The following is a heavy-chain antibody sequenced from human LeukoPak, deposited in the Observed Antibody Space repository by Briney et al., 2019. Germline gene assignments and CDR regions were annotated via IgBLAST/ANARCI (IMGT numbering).Heavy chain of an antibody. CDR2: ISGSGGST. CDR1: GFTFSNYW. CDR3: AKGYCSGGSCYQFDY. D-gene: IGHD2-15*01. V-gene: IGHV3-23*01. Sequence: PGGSLRLSCEGSGFTFSNYWMSWVRQAPGKGLEWVSAISGSGGSTYYADSVKGRFTISRDNSKNTLYLQMNSLRAEDTAVYYCAKGYCSGGSCYQFDYWGQGTLVTVSS. J-gene: IGHJ4*02.